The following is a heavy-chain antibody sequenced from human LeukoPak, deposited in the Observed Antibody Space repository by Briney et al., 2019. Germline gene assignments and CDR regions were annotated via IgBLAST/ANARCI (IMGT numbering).Heavy chain of an antibody. CDR2: ISSGSRTI. V-gene: IGHV3-48*01. CDR1: GFTFSSYG. CDR3: ARDAYYYDSSGYYLPAGADY. D-gene: IGHD3-22*01. Sequence: PGGSLRLSCAASGFTFSSYGMHWVRQAPGKGLEWVSYISSGSRTIYYAGSVKGRFTISRDNAKNSLYLQMNSLRAEDTAVYYCARDAYYYDSSGYYLPAGADYWGQGTLVTVSS. J-gene: IGHJ4*02.